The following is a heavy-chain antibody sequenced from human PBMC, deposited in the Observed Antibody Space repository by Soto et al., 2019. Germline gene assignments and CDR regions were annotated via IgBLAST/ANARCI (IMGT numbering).Heavy chain of an antibody. D-gene: IGHD6-6*01. Sequence: ASVKVSCKASGGTFSSYAISWVRQAPGQGLEWMGGIIPIFGTANYAQKFQGRVTITADESTSTAYMELSSLRSEDTAVYYCARDRIAARPSWFDPWGQGTLVTVSS. V-gene: IGHV1-69*13. CDR3: ARDRIAARPSWFDP. CDR1: GGTFSSYA. J-gene: IGHJ5*02. CDR2: IIPIFGTA.